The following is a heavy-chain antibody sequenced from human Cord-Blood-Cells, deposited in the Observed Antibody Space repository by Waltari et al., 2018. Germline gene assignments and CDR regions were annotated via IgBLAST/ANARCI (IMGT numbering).Heavy chain of an antibody. CDR1: GGSISSSSYY. Sequence: QLQLQESGPGLVKPSETLSLTCTVSGGSISSSSYYWGWFRQPPGKGLEWIGSIYYSGSTYYNQSLKSRVTISVDTSKNQFSLKLSSVTAADTAVYYCARTLGWYDAFDIWGQGTMVTVSS. J-gene: IGHJ3*02. CDR3: ARTLGWYDAFDI. V-gene: IGHV4-39*01. D-gene: IGHD6-19*01. CDR2: IYYSGST.